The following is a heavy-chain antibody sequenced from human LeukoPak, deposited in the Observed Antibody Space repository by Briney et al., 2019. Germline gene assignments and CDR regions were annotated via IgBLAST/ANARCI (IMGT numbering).Heavy chain of an antibody. CDR1: GGSISGTNW. V-gene: IGHV4-4*02. Sequence: SGTLSLTCGVSGGSISGTNWWSWVRQPPGQGLEWIGEISLAGQTNYNPSLNGRVTLSLDKSSNQLSLHLTSVTAADTATYFCSRESGPFCPFGYWGQGTLVIVSS. CDR3: SRESGPFCPFGY. D-gene: IGHD1-26*01. J-gene: IGHJ4*02. CDR2: ISLAGQT.